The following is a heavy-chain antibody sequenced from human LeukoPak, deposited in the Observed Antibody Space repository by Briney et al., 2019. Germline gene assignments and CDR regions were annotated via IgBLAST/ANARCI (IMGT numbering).Heavy chain of an antibody. CDR3: VKNSGIWSF. CDR2: ISGSGGST. D-gene: IGHD1-26*01. CDR1: GFTFSSYA. J-gene: IGHJ4*02. V-gene: IGHV3-23*01. Sequence: GGSLRLSCAASGFTFSSYAMSWVRQAPGKGLEWVSTISGSGGSTDYADSVKGRFTISRDNSKNTLYLQMNSLRAEDTAVYYCVKNSGIWSFWGRGTLAAVSS.